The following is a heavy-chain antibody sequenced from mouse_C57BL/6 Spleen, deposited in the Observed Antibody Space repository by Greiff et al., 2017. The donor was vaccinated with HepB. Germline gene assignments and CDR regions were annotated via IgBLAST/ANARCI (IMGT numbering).Heavy chain of an antibody. J-gene: IGHJ1*03. V-gene: IGHV1-82*01. CDR3: ANYDYDEGYWYFDV. CDR1: GYAFSSSW. CDR2: IYPGDGDT. D-gene: IGHD2-4*01. Sequence: QVQLQQSGPELVKPGASVKISCKASGYAFSSSWMNWVKQRPGKGLEWIGRIYPGDGDTNYNGKFKGKATLTADKSSSTAYMQLSSLTSEDSAVYFCANYDYDEGYWYFDVWGTGTTVTVSS.